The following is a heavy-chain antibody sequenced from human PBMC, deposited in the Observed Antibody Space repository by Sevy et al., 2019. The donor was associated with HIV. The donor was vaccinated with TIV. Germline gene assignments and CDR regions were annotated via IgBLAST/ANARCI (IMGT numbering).Heavy chain of an antibody. CDR2: INPNSGGT. Sequence: ASVKVSCKASGYTFTGYYMHWVRQAPGQGLEWMGWINPNSGGTNCAQKFQGRVTMTRDTSISTAYMELSRLRSDDTAVYYCAREGGIAVAGPWGADYWGQGTLVTVSS. V-gene: IGHV1-2*02. J-gene: IGHJ4*02. CDR1: GYTFTGYY. CDR3: AREGGIAVAGPWGADY. D-gene: IGHD6-19*01.